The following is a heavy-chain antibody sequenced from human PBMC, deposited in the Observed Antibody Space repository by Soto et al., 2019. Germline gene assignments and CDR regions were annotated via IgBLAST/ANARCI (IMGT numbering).Heavy chain of an antibody. D-gene: IGHD2-2*01. Sequence: SVKVSCKASGGTFSSYAISWVRQAPGQGLEWMGGIIPIFGTANYAQKFQGRVTITADESTSTAYMELSSLRSEDTAVYYCARFWRCSSTSWDKLSYYYYAMDVWGEGTAVTVS. CDR1: GGTFSSYA. V-gene: IGHV1-69*13. J-gene: IGHJ6*02. CDR3: ARFWRCSSTSWDKLSYYYYAMDV. CDR2: IIPIFGTA.